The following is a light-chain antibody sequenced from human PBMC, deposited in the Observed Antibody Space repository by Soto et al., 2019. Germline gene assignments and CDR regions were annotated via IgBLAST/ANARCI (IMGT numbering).Light chain of an antibody. V-gene: IGKV3-20*01. Sequence: EIVLTQSPCTLSLSPGERATLSCRASQSVSSSFLTWYQQKPGQAPRLLIYGASSRATGIPDRFSGSGSGTDFTLTISRLEPEDFAVYYCQQYGSSRTFGQGTKVAIK. J-gene: IGKJ1*01. CDR1: QSVSSSF. CDR2: GAS. CDR3: QQYGSSRT.